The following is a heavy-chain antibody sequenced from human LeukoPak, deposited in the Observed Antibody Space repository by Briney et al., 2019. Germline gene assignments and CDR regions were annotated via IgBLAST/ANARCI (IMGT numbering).Heavy chain of an antibody. V-gene: IGHV4-34*01. CDR1: GGSFSGYY. Sequence: SSQTLSLTCAVYGGSFSGYYWSWIRQPPGKGLEWIGEINHRGSTNYNPSLKSRVTISVDTSKNQFSLKLSSVTAADTAVYYCATQTGARAYWGQGTLVTVSS. CDR3: ATQTGARAY. CDR2: INHRGST. D-gene: IGHD7-27*01. J-gene: IGHJ4*02.